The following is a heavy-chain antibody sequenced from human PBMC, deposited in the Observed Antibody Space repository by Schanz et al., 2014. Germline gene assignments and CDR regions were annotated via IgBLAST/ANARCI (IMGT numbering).Heavy chain of an antibody. Sequence: EVQLVESGGGLVQPGGSLRLSCAASGFTFGNFFMSWVRQAPGKGLEWVANIKQDGIEKYYVDSVKGRFTISRDNAKNSLYLPMNTLTADDTAVYYCARDKGGYYPFDYWGRGTLVTVSS. D-gene: IGHD3-3*01. CDR2: IKQDGIEK. CDR1: GFTFGNFF. CDR3: ARDKGGYYPFDY. V-gene: IGHV3-7*01. J-gene: IGHJ4*02.